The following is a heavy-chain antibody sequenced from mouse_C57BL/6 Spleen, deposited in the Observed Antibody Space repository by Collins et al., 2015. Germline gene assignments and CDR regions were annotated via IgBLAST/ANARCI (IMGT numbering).Heavy chain of an antibody. CDR1: GYAFSSSW. V-gene: IGHV1-82*01. Sequence: QVQLQQSGPELVKPGASVKISCKASGYAFSSSWMNWVKQRPGKGLEWIGRIYPGDGDTNYNGKFKGKATLTADKSSSTAYMQLSSLTSEDSAVYFCAAPGTPIAYWGQGDSGHCLC. CDR2: IYPGDGDT. J-gene: IGHJ3*01. CDR3: AAPGTPIAY. D-gene: IGHD4-1*01.